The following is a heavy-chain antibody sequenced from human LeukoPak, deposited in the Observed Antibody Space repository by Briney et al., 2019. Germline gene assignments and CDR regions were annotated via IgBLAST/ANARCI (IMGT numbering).Heavy chain of an antibody. J-gene: IGHJ4*02. V-gene: IGHV3-33*06. D-gene: IGHD2-2*01. Sequence: GGSLRLSCAASGFTFSSYGMHWVRQAPGKGLEWVAVIWYDGSNKYYADSVRGRFTISRDNSKNTLYLQMNSLRAEDTAVYYCAKGRCSSTSCIFLDYWGQGTLVTVSS. CDR3: AKGRCSSTSCIFLDY. CDR2: IWYDGSNK. CDR1: GFTFSSYG.